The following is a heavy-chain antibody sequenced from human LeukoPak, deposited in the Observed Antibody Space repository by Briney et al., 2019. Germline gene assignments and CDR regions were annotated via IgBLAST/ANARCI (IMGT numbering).Heavy chain of an antibody. D-gene: IGHD3-9*01. V-gene: IGHV4-34*01. CDR2: INQSGIT. Sequence: SETLSLTCAVYGGSFSGYYWSWIRQPPGKGLEWVGEINQSGITDYNSSLKSRVTISLDTSNNQFSLKLSSVTAADTAVYYCVRRGKRLRYFDWVDAFDIWGQGTLVTVSS. CDR3: VRRGKRLRYFDWVDAFDI. J-gene: IGHJ3*02. CDR1: GGSFSGYY.